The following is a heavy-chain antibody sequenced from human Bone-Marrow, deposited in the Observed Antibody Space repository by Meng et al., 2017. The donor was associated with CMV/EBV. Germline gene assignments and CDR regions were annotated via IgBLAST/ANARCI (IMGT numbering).Heavy chain of an antibody. Sequence: GGSLRLSCAVSGLSFSTYWMYWVRQAPGKGLEWVAVISYDGSNKYYADSVKGRFTISRDNSKNTLYLQMNSLRAEDTAVYYCARVVENYSSSWPSGMDVWGQGTTVTVSS. CDR2: ISYDGSNK. V-gene: IGHV3-30-3*01. CDR3: ARVVENYSSSWPSGMDV. J-gene: IGHJ6*02. CDR1: GLSFSTYW. D-gene: IGHD6-13*01.